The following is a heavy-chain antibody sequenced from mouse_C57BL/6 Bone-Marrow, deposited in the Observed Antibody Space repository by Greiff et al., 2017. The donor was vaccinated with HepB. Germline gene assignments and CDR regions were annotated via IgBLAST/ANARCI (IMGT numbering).Heavy chain of an antibody. CDR1: GFTFSSYA. J-gene: IGHJ2*01. V-gene: IGHV5-4*03. CDR3: ARSAY. CDR2: ISDGGSYT. Sequence: DVKLVESGGGLVKPGGSLKLSCAASGFTFSSYAMSWVRQTPEKRLEWVATISDGGSYTYYPDNVKGRFTISRDNAKNNLYLQMSHLKSEDTAMYYCARSAYWGQGTTLTVSS.